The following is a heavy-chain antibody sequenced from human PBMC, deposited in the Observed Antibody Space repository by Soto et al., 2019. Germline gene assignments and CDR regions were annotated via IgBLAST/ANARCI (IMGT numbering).Heavy chain of an antibody. V-gene: IGHV1-69*01. Sequence: QVQLVQSGAEVKKPGSSVKVSCKASGGTFSSYAISWVRQAPGQGLEWMGGIIPTFGTANYAKKFQGRVTITADESTSTAYMELSSLRSEDTAVYYCARGKSSGYPNDYFDYWGQGTLVTVSS. CDR3: ARGKSSGYPNDYFDY. CDR1: GGTFSSYA. D-gene: IGHD3-22*01. J-gene: IGHJ4*02. CDR2: IIPTFGTA.